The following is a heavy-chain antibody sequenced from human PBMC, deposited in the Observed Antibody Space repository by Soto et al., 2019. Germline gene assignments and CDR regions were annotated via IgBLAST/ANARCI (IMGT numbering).Heavy chain of an antibody. CDR1: GFTFSSYG. Sequence: GGSLRLSCATSGFTFSSYGMHWVRQAPGKGLEWVAVISYDGSNTYHADSVRGRFTISRDDSKNTVYLQMNSLRAEDTAVYYCAKDRVYGSITARGLDWGQGTLVTVSS. V-gene: IGHV3-30*18. J-gene: IGHJ4*02. D-gene: IGHD6-6*01. CDR2: ISYDGSNT. CDR3: AKDRVYGSITARGLD.